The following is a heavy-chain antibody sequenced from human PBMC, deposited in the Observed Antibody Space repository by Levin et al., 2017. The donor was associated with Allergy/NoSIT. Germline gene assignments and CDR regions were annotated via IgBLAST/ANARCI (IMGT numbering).Heavy chain of an antibody. CDR1: GFTFNNYW. J-gene: IGHJ4*02. D-gene: IGHD3-16*01. CDR2: IKRDGSEK. Sequence: LSGGSLRLSCAASGFTFNNYWMSWVRQAPGKGLEWVANIKRDGSEKYYVDSVKGRFTISRDNAKNSLYLQMNSLRAEDTAVYYCARDGYDYYYFDYWGQGTLVTVSS. CDR3: ARDGYDYYYFDY. V-gene: IGHV3-7*01.